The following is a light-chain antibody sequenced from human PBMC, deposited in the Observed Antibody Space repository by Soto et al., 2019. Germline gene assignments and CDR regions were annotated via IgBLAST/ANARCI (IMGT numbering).Light chain of an antibody. CDR3: CSYAGTYTHAV. CDR1: SSDVGGYNY. CDR2: DVT. V-gene: IGLV2-11*01. J-gene: IGLJ2*01. Sequence: QSALTQPRSVSGSPGQSVTSSCTGTSSDVGGYNYVSWYQRHPGKAPKVIIYDVTKRPSGVPDRFSGSKSGNTASLTISGLQAEDEADYYCCSYAGTYTHAVFGGGTKLTVL.